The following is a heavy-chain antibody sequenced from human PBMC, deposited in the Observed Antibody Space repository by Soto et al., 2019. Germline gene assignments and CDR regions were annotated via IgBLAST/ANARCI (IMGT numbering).Heavy chain of an antibody. J-gene: IGHJ1*01. CDR2: INSDGSST. Sequence: GGSLRLSCAASGFTFSSYWMHWVRQAPGKGLVWVSRINSDGSSTSYADSVKGRFTISRDNAKNTLYLQMNSLRAEDTAVYYWKRESAYWGGDCYPRQYFQHWGQGTLVNVSS. V-gene: IGHV3-74*01. CDR1: GFTFSSYW. D-gene: IGHD2-21*02. CDR3: KRESAYWGGDCYPRQYFQH.